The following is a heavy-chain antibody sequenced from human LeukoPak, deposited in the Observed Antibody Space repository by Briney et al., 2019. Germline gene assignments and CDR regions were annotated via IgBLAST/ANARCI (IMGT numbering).Heavy chain of an antibody. CDR1: GFTFSDYY. CDR2: ISSSGSTI. J-gene: IGHJ4*02. Sequence: GGSLRLSCAASGFTFSDYYMSWIRQAPGKGLEWVSYISSSGSTIYYADSVKGRFTISRDNAKNSLYLQMNSLRAEDTALYYCARVDYDSSGYDYYFDYWGQGTLVTVSS. D-gene: IGHD3-22*01. V-gene: IGHV3-11*01. CDR3: ARVDYDSSGYDYYFDY.